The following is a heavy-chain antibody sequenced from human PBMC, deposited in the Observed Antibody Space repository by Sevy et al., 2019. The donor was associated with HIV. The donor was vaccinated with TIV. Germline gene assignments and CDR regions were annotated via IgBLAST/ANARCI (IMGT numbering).Heavy chain of an antibody. CDR2: IKSKTDGGTT. V-gene: IGHV3-15*01. D-gene: IGHD3-22*01. J-gene: IGHJ3*02. CDR1: GFTFSNAW. Sequence: GRSLRLSCAASGFTFSNAWMSWVRQAPGKGLEWVGRIKSKTDGGTTDYAAPVKGRFTISRDDSKNTLYLQMNSLKTEDTAVYYCTTDSSGYYYGDAFDIWGQGTMVTVSS. CDR3: TTDSSGYYYGDAFDI.